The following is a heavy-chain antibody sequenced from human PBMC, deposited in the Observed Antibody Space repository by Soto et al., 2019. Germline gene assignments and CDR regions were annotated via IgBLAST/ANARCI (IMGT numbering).Heavy chain of an antibody. J-gene: IGHJ4*02. Sequence: PGESLKISCKTSGYGFISYWIGWVRQMPGKGLEWVGIIYPGDSDARYSPSFKGQVTMSVDRSSKTAYLQWNSLKASDTAMYYCARQWDYNVLTGYSYCFDYWGQGTQVTVSS. V-gene: IGHV5-51*01. CDR3: ARQWDYNVLTGYSYCFDY. D-gene: IGHD3-9*01. CDR2: IYPGDSDA. CDR1: GYGFISYW.